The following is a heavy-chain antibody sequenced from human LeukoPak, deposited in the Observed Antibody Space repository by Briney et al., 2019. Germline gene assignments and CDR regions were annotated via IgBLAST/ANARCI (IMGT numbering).Heavy chain of an antibody. CDR2: ISGSGGST. CDR1: GFTFSTYV. V-gene: IGHV3-23*01. CDR3: AKDPLISLAAPTFDY. Sequence: GGSLRLSCAASGFTFSTYVMSWVRQAPGKGLEWVSAISGSGGSTYYADSVKGRFTISRDNSKNTLYLQMNSLGADDTAVYYCAKDPLISLAAPTFDYWGQGTLVTVSS. J-gene: IGHJ4*02. D-gene: IGHD6-6*01.